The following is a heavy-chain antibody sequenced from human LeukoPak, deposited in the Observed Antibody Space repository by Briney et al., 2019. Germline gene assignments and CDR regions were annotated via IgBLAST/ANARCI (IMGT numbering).Heavy chain of an antibody. J-gene: IGHJ6*03. Sequence: SETLSLTCAVYGGSFSGYYWSWIRQPPGKGLEWIGEINHSGSTNYNPCLKSRVTISVDTSKNQFSLTLSSVTAADTAVYYCARRYCSSTSCYASQYYYYYYYMDVWGKGTTVTVSS. CDR1: GGSFSGYY. CDR3: ARRYCSSTSCYASQYYYYYYYMDV. CDR2: INHSGST. D-gene: IGHD2-2*01. V-gene: IGHV4-34*01.